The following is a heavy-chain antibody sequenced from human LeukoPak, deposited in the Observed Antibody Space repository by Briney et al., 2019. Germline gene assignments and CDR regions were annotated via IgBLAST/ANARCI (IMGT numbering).Heavy chain of an antibody. CDR2: INHSGST. V-gene: IGHV4-34*01. CDR3: ARGPYSSGWYTGGRDY. CDR1: GGSFSGYY. D-gene: IGHD6-19*01. J-gene: IGHJ4*02. Sequence: SETLSLTCAVYGGSFSGYYWSWIRQPPGKGLEWIGEINHSGSTNYNPSLKSRVTISVDTSKTQFSLKLSSVTAADTAVYYCARGPYSSGWYTGGRDYWGQGTLVTVSS.